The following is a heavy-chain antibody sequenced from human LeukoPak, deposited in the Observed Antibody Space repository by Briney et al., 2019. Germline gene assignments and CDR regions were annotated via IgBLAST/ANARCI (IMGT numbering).Heavy chain of an antibody. D-gene: IGHD2-15*01. CDR2: IYSGGST. Sequence: PGGSLRLSCAASGFTVSSNYMSWVRQAPGKGLEWASVIYSGGSTYYADSVKGRFTISRDNSKNTLYLQMNSLRAEDTAVYYCASRNPVGYCSGGSCGRGLTDYWGQGTLVTVSS. V-gene: IGHV3-53*01. CDR1: GFTVSSNY. CDR3: ASRNPVGYCSGGSCGRGLTDY. J-gene: IGHJ4*02.